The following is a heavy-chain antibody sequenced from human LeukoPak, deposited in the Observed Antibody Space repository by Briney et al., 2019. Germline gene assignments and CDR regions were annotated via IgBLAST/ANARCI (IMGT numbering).Heavy chain of an antibody. J-gene: IGHJ4*02. D-gene: IGHD1-26*01. CDR3: ARAGPYSGSYPYYFDY. CDR1: GGTFSSYT. Sequence: SVKVSCKASGGTFSSYTISWVRQAPGQGLEWMGRIIPILGIANYAQKLQGRVTMTTDTSTSTAYMELRSLRSDDTAVYYCARAGPYSGSYPYYFDYWGQGTLVTVSS. V-gene: IGHV1-69*02. CDR2: IIPILGIA.